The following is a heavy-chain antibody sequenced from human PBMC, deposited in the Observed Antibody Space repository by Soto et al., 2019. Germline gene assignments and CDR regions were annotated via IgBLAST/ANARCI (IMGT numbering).Heavy chain of an antibody. CDR3: ARALYSGSSYLFDY. D-gene: IGHD1-26*01. J-gene: IGHJ4*02. CDR1: GYTFISYY. CDR2: INPXGGAT. V-gene: IGHV1-46*03. Sequence: GXSVKXSCKASGYTFISYYMHWVRQAPGQGLEWMGIINPXGGATXYAQKFKGRVXXTRNTYTXXAYMALSSMRSEDTAVYYCARALYSGSSYLFDYWGQGTLVTVSS.